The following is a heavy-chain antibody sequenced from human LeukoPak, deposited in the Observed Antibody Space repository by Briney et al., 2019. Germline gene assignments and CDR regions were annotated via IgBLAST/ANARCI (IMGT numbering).Heavy chain of an antibody. CDR2: IYYSGST. J-gene: IGHJ4*02. Sequence: SETLSLTCTVSGGSINNYYWSWFRQPPGKGLEWIGYIYYSGSTSYNPSLKSRVTISVDTSKNQFSLKLSSVTAADTAVYYCASGADYSNYYFNYWGQGTLVTVSS. CDR1: GGSINNYY. CDR3: ASGADYSNYYFNY. V-gene: IGHV4-59*01. D-gene: IGHD4-11*01.